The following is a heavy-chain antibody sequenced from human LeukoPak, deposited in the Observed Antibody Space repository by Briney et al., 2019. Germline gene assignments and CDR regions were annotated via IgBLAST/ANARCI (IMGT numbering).Heavy chain of an antibody. CDR3: ARDPTVTGEVDY. V-gene: IGHV1-18*04. CDR2: ISAYNGNT. Sequence: ASVKVSCKASGYTFTSYGISWVRRAPGQGLEWMGWISAYNGNTNYAQKLQGRVTMTTDTSTSTAYMELRSLRSDDTAVYYCARDPTVTGEVDYWGQGTLVTVSS. D-gene: IGHD4-17*01. CDR1: GYTFTSYG. J-gene: IGHJ4*02.